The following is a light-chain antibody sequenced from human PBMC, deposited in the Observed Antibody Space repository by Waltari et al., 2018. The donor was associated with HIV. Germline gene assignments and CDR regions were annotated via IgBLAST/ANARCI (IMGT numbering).Light chain of an antibody. J-gene: IGLJ3*02. CDR2: RNN. Sequence: QSVVTQPPSASGTPGHRVTISCSGSSSNIGSNYVYWYQQIPGTAPKLLIYRNNQRPSGVPDRFSGSKSGTSASLAISGLRSEDEADYYCAAWDDSLSGPWVFGGGTKLTVL. V-gene: IGLV1-47*01. CDR1: SSNIGSNY. CDR3: AAWDDSLSGPWV.